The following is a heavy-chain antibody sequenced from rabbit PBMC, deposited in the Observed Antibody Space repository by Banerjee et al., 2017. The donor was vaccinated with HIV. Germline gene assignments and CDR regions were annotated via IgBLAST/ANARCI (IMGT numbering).Heavy chain of an antibody. V-gene: IGHV1S47*01. CDR1: GIDFSSYV. Sequence: QQQLEESGGGLVQPEGYLTLTCKASGIDFSSYVVSWGRQAPGKRPEWIACIYTANGNTDYASWAKGRFTISKTSSTTVTLQMTSLTAADTATYFCARDLTGVIGWNFNLWGPGTLVTVS. J-gene: IGHJ4*01. CDR2: IYTANGNT. CDR3: ARDLTGVIGWNFNL. D-gene: IGHD1-1*01.